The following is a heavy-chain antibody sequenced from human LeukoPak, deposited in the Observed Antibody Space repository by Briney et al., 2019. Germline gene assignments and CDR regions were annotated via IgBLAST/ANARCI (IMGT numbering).Heavy chain of an antibody. CDR2: IIPIFGTA. V-gene: IGHV1-69*13. CDR1: GGTFSSYA. J-gene: IGHJ5*02. D-gene: IGHD2-2*01. Sequence: GASVKVSCKASGGTFSSYAISWVRQAPGQGLEWIGGIIPIFGTANYAQKFQGRVTITADESTSTAYMELSSLRSEDTAVYYCARGRDIVVVPAARIPTYNWFDPWGQGTLVTVSS. CDR3: ARGRDIVVVPAARIPTYNWFDP.